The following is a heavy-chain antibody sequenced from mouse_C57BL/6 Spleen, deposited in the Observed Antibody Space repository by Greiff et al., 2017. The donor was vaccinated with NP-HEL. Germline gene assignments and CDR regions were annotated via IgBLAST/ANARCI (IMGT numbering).Heavy chain of an antibody. V-gene: IGHV1-72*01. D-gene: IGHD1-1*01. Sequence: QVQLQQSGAELVKPGASVKLSCKASGYTFTSYWMHWVKQRPGRGLEWIGRIDPNSGGTKYNEKFKSKATLTVDKPSSTAYMQLSSLTSEDSAVYYCARSLFITTVVAYYFDYWGQGTTLTVSS. CDR3: ARSLFITTVVAYYFDY. CDR1: GYTFTSYW. CDR2: IDPNSGGT. J-gene: IGHJ2*01.